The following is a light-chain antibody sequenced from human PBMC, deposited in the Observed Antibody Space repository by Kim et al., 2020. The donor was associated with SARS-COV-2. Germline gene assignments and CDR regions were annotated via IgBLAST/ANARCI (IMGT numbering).Light chain of an antibody. CDR1: SIGRRN. J-gene: IGLJ2*01. Sequence: APGKTATISCGGDSIGRRNVHWYQQKPGQAPVVVVYDNIDRPSGILERFSGSNSGNTATLTISRVDAGDEADYFCQVWDSGSEHVVFGGGTQLTVL. CDR3: QVWDSGSEHVV. V-gene: IGLV3-21*03. CDR2: DNI.